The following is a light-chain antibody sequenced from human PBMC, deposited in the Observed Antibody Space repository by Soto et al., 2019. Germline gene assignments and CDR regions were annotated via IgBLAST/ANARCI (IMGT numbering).Light chain of an antibody. J-gene: IGKJ3*01. Sequence: EIVLTQSPGTLSLSPGERATLSCRASQSVSSSYLAWYQQKPGQAPRLLIYGASSRATGIPDRFSGSGSGPDFTLTISRLEPEDFAVYYCQQYGSSHRFTFGPGTKVDIK. V-gene: IGKV3-20*01. CDR2: GAS. CDR1: QSVSSSY. CDR3: QQYGSSHRFT.